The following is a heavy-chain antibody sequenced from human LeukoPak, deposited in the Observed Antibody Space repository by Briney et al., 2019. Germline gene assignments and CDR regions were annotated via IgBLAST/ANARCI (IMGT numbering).Heavy chain of an antibody. Sequence: ASVKVSCKASGYTFTGYYMHWVRQAPGQGLEWMGWINPNSGDTDYAQRFQGRVTMTRDTSISTAYMELSRLRSDDTAVYFCARATIAVSSDWYFDLWGRGTLLTVSS. CDR3: ARATIAVSSDWYFDL. V-gene: IGHV1-2*02. J-gene: IGHJ2*01. CDR1: GYTFTGYY. CDR2: INPNSGDT. D-gene: IGHD6-19*01.